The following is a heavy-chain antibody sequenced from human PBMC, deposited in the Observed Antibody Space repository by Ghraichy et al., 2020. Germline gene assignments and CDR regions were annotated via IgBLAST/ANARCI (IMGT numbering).Heavy chain of an antibody. CDR3: ARGSTVVRFYYYDGMDV. V-gene: IGHV3-48*02. J-gene: IGHJ6*02. D-gene: IGHD4-23*01. Sequence: GESLNISCVGSGFTLSSYSMNWVRQSPGKGLEWVSYITSSSRTRFYADSVKGRFTISRDNAQNSLYLQMNSLTDEDTAVYYCARGSTVVRFYYYDGMDVWGQGTTVTVSS. CDR2: ITSSSRTR. CDR1: GFTLSSYS.